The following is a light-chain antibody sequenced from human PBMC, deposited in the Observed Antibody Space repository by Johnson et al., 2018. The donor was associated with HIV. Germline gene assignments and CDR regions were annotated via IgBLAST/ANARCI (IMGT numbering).Light chain of an antibody. J-gene: IGLJ1*01. CDR2: ENN. V-gene: IGLV1-51*01. CDR1: SSNIGNNY. Sequence: QSVLTQPPSVSAAPGQKVTISCSGSSSNIGNNYVSWYQQLPGTAPKLLIYENNKRPSGIPDRFSGSKSDTSATLGITGLQTGDEAEYYCGTWDTSLSVYVFGTGNKVTVL. CDR3: GTWDTSLSVYV.